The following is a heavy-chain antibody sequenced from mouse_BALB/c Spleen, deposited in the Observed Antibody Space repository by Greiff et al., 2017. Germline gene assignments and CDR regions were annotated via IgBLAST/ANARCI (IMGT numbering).Heavy chain of an antibody. Sequence: EVQVVESGGGLVQPGGSMKLSCVASGFTFSNYWMNWVRQSPEKGLEWVAEIRLKSNNYATHYAESVKGRFTISRDDSKSSVYLQMNNLRAEDTGIYYCTRVYYGNYEDYWGQGTTLTVSS. J-gene: IGHJ2*01. D-gene: IGHD2-1*01. CDR3: TRVYYGNYEDY. V-gene: IGHV6-6*02. CDR2: IRLKSNNYAT. CDR1: GFTFSNYW.